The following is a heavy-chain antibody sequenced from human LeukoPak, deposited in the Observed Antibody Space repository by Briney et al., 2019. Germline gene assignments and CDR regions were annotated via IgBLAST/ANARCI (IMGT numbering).Heavy chain of an antibody. CDR3: ARHSRNCSGGYCYLYY. CDR2: IYSGGTT. D-gene: IGHD2-15*01. CDR1: GGSISSDSYY. V-gene: IGHV4-39*01. Sequence: SETLSLTCAVSGGSISSDSYYWGWNRQPPGKGLEWIGSIYSGGTTYYNPSLKSRVTISVDTSKNQFSLKLTSVTAADAAAYYCARHSRNCSGGYCYLYYWGQGTLVTVSS. J-gene: IGHJ4*02.